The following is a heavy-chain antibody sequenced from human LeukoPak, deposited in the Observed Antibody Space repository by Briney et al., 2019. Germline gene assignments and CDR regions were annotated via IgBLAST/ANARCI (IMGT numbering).Heavy chain of an antibody. V-gene: IGHV3-23*01. CDR2: ISRAGDRT. J-gene: IGHJ3*01. CDR3: ARGESFAFDV. Sequence: GGSLRLSCVGSGFIFSSYDMGWVRQAPGKGLEWASSISRAGDRTYYEDSVKGRFTISRDNSRSTMYLQMNSLRAEDTAVYYCARGESFAFDVWGQGTMVTVSS. CDR1: GFIFSSYD.